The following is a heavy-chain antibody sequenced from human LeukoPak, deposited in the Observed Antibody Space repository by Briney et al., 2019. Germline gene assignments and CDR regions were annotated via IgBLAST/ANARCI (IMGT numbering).Heavy chain of an antibody. J-gene: IGHJ4*02. D-gene: IGHD4-17*01. Sequence: LXWVSAISSSSSYIYYADSVKGRFTISRDNAKNSLYLQMNSLRAEDTAVYYCARGGDYGDYGTWGQGTLVTVSS. CDR2: ISSSSSYI. CDR3: ARGGDYGDYGT. V-gene: IGHV3-21*01.